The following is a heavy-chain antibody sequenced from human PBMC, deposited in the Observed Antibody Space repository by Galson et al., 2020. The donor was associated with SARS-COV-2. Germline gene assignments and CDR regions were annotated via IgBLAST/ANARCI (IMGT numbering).Heavy chain of an antibody. CDR2: ISHSGGT. V-gene: IGHV4-30-2*01. Sequence: SETLHLTCAVSGTSISSGSYSWNWIRQPQGKGLEWIGYISHSGGTYYNPSLKSRVTISGDRSKNQFSLRLSSVTAADTAVYYCARLHYGEYAPEAFDIWGPGTRVTVAS. D-gene: IGHD4-17*01. CDR3: ARLHYGEYAPEAFDI. J-gene: IGHJ3*02. CDR1: GTSISSGSYS.